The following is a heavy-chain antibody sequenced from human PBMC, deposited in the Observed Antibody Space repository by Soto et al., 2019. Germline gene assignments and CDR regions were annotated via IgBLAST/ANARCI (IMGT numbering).Heavy chain of an antibody. D-gene: IGHD3-10*01. J-gene: IGHJ4*02. CDR1: GCSLSTNP. V-gene: IGHV1-69*06. CDR3: ARRDSDGFYRFFDS. CDR2: TGSGTGPG. Sequence: GASVKVSCKASGCSLSTNPISWVRQAPGQGLEWMGGTGSGTGPGNHAQKFQGRLTVTADKSTSTVYMELTNLSSEDTAVYYCARRDSDGFYRFFDSWGQGTLVTVSS.